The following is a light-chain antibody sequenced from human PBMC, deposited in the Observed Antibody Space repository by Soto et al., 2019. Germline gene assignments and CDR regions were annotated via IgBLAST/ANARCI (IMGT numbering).Light chain of an antibody. V-gene: IGKV3-15*01. Sequence: VVTQSPATLSVSPGERATLSCRASQSVSTNLAWYQQKPGQPPRLLIYGASTRATGIPARFSGSGSGTDFSLTISRLEPEDSAVYYCQQYGSSLLTFGGGTKVDIK. CDR1: QSVSTN. J-gene: IGKJ4*01. CDR2: GAS. CDR3: QQYGSSLLT.